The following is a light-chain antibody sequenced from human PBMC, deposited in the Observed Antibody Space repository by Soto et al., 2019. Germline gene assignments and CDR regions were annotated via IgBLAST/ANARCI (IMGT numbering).Light chain of an antibody. V-gene: IGKV3-20*01. CDR1: QSVSSYS. CDR2: GAS. Sequence: EIVLTQSPGTLSLSPGDRATLSCRASQSVSSYSLAWYQQKPGQAPRLLIYGASSRATGIPDRFSGSGSGTDFTLTISRLEPEDFAVYYCQQYGTSPLTFGGGTKVEIK. CDR3: QQYGTSPLT. J-gene: IGKJ4*01.